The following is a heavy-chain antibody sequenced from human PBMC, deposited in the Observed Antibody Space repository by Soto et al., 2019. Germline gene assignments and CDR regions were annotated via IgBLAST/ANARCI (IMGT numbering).Heavy chain of an antibody. D-gene: IGHD6-13*01. CDR3: ARGLGYSSSWYELVYYFDY. J-gene: IGHJ4*02. CDR2: IYYSGST. Sequence: SETLSLTCTVSGGSISSYYWSWIRQPPGKGLEWIGYIYYSGSTNYNPSLKSRVTLSLDTSKNQFSLKLSSVTAADTAVYYCARGLGYSSSWYELVYYFDYWGQGTLVTVSS. CDR1: GGSISSYY. V-gene: IGHV4-59*01.